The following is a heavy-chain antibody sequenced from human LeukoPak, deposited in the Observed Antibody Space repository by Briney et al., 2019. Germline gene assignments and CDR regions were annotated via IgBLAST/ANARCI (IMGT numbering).Heavy chain of an antibody. D-gene: IGHD5-12*01. Sequence: GRSLRLSCAVSGFTFSHYAMSWVRQAPGTGLEWVGSLTDSGDATYYADSVKGRLTISRDNSNSTLYLHISGLRDEDTAVYYCARGYSHNSGGWLDPWGQGTLVTVSS. CDR1: GFTFSHYA. J-gene: IGHJ5*02. CDR3: ARGYSHNSGGWLDP. CDR2: LTDSGDAT. V-gene: IGHV3-23*01.